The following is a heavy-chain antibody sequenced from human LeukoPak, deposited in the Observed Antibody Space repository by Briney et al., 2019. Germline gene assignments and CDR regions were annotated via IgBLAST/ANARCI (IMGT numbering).Heavy chain of an antibody. J-gene: IGHJ4*02. Sequence: GGSLRLSCAASGFTFSSYAMSWVRQAPGKGLEWVSAISGSGGSTYYADSVKGRFTISRDNSKNTLYLQMNSLRAEDTAVYYCAKDSSGYAGCSGGSCYPHAFDCWGQGTLVTVSS. V-gene: IGHV3-23*01. CDR3: AKDSSGYAGCSGGSCYPHAFDC. CDR1: GFTFSSYA. D-gene: IGHD2-15*01. CDR2: ISGSGGST.